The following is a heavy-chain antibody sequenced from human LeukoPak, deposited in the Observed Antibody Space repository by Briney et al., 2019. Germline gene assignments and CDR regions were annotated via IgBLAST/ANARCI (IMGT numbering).Heavy chain of an antibody. CDR1: GFTFSSYG. D-gene: IGHD5-18*01. V-gene: IGHV3-33*06. CDR3: AKSGDLWLPTNRFDY. Sequence: GRSLRLSCAASGFTFSSYGMHWVRQAPGKGLEWVAVIWYDGSNKYYADSVKGRFTISRDNSKNTLYLQMNSLRAEDTAVYYCAKSGDLWLPTNRFDYWGQGTLVTVSS. J-gene: IGHJ4*02. CDR2: IWYDGSNK.